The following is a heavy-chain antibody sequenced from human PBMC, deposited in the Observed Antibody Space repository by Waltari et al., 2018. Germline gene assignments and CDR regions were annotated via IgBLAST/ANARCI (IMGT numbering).Heavy chain of an antibody. D-gene: IGHD3-9*01. CDR1: GGSISSYY. V-gene: IGHV4-59*01. CDR3: ARGHYDILTGYTNWFDP. CDR2: IYYSGST. Sequence: QVQLQESGPGLVKPSETLSLTCTVSGGSISSYYWSWIRQPPGKGLEWIGYIYYSGSTNYNPSLKSRVTISVDTSKNQFSLKLSSVTAADTAVYYCARGHYDILTGYTNWFDPWGQGTLVTVSS. J-gene: IGHJ5*02.